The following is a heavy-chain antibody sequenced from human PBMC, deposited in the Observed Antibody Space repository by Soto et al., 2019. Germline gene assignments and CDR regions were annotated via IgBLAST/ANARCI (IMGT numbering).Heavy chain of an antibody. V-gene: IGHV3-23*01. Sequence: GGSLRLSCAASGFTFSSYAMSWVRQAPGKGLEWVSAISGSGGSTYYADSVKGRFTISRDNSKNTLYLQMNSLRAEDTAVYYCAKHLLKRGELVGMIDYWGQGTLVTVSS. D-gene: IGHD6-6*01. CDR2: ISGSGGST. J-gene: IGHJ4*02. CDR3: AKHLLKRGELVGMIDY. CDR1: GFTFSSYA.